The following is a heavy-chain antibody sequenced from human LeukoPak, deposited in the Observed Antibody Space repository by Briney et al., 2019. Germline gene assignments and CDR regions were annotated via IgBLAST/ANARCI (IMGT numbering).Heavy chain of an antibody. CDR1: GGSISSSSYY. CDR2: IYYSGST. J-gene: IGHJ6*03. Sequence: SETLSLTCTVSGGSISSSSYYWGWIRQPPGKGLEWIGSIYYSGSTYYNPSLKSRVTISVDTCKNQFSLKLSSVTAADTAVYYCASERRCSSTSCYRTRYYYYMDVWGKGTTVTVSS. V-gene: IGHV4-39*01. CDR3: ASERRCSSTSCYRTRYYYYMDV. D-gene: IGHD2-2*01.